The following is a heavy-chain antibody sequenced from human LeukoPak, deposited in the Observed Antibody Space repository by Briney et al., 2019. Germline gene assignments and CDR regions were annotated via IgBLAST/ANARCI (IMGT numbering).Heavy chain of an antibody. Sequence: GASVKVSCKASGYTFTSYGISWVRQAPGQGLEWMGWISAYNGNTNYAQKLQGRVTMTTDTSTSTAYMELRSLRSDDTAAYYCARESGDMYYYYGMDVWGQGTTVTVSS. CDR3: ARESGDMYYYYGMDV. CDR1: GYTFTSYG. J-gene: IGHJ6*02. CDR2: ISAYNGNT. D-gene: IGHD3-10*01. V-gene: IGHV1-18*01.